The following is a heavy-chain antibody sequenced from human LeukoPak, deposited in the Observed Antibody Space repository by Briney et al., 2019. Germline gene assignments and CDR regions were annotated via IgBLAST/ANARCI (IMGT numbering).Heavy chain of an antibody. CDR3: ARGRLGDY. Sequence: PSETLSLTCAVYGGSFSGYYWSWIRQPPGKGLEWIGEINHSGSTNYNPSLKSRVTISVDTSKNQFSLKLSSVTAADTAVYYCARGRLGDYWGRGTLVTVSS. CDR1: GGSFSGYY. CDR2: INHSGST. J-gene: IGHJ4*02. V-gene: IGHV4-34*01. D-gene: IGHD7-27*01.